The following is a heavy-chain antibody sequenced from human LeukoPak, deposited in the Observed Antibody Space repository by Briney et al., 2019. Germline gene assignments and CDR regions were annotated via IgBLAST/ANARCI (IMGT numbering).Heavy chain of an antibody. D-gene: IGHD3-3*01. V-gene: IGHV1-58*01. CDR3: ARSLGREGDFWSGYFSDYYYGMDV. J-gene: IGHJ6*02. Sequence: SVKVSCKASGFTFTSSAVQWVRQARGQRLEWIGWIVVGSGNTNYAQKFQGRVTITADESTSTAYMELSSLRSEDTAVYYCARSLGREGDFWSGYFSDYYYGMDVWGQGTTVTVSS. CDR2: IVVGSGNT. CDR1: GFTFTSSA.